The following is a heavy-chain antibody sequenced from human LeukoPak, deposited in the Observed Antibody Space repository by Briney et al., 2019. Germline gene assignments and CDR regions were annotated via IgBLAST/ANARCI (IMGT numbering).Heavy chain of an antibody. CDR2: FDPEDGET. V-gene: IGHV1-24*01. CDR1: GYTLTELF. J-gene: IGHJ4*02. D-gene: IGHD2-8*01. CDR3: ATACTNGVCYASYYFDY. Sequence: ASLNVSCKVSGYTLTELFMHWVRQAPGKGLEWMGGFDPEDGETIYAQKFQGRVTMTEDTSTDTAYMELSSLRSEDTAVYYCATACTNGVCYASYYFDYWGQGTLVTVSS.